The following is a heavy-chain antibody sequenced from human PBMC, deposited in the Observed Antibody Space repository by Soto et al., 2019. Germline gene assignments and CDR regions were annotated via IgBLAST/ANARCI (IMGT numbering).Heavy chain of an antibody. V-gene: IGHV1-69*01. J-gene: IGHJ3*02. CDR1: GGSFPSDT. CDR3: TRPSSGYYHDAFDI. CDR2: IVPVFGTP. Sequence: QVQLMQSGAEVKKPGSSVKVSCKASGGSFPSDTISWVRQAPGQGLVWLGGIVPVFGTPNHAQKFQGRVTISADGSTNTAYMELTSLRPEDTAVYYCTRPSSGYYHDAFDIWGQGTLVTVSS. D-gene: IGHD3-22*01.